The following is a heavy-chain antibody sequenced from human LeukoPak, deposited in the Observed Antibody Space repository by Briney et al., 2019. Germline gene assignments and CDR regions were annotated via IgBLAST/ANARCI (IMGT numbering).Heavy chain of an antibody. CDR3: ARGSYPDCTNGVCPFDY. J-gene: IGHJ4*02. CDR2: ISAYNGNT. D-gene: IGHD2-8*01. Sequence: VASVKVSCKTSGYTFTSYGMSWVRQAPGQGLEWTGWISAYNGNTNYAQKLQGRVTMTTDTSTSTAYMELRSLRSDDTAVYYCARGSYPDCTNGVCPFDYWGQGTLVTVSS. V-gene: IGHV1-18*01. CDR1: GYTFTSYG.